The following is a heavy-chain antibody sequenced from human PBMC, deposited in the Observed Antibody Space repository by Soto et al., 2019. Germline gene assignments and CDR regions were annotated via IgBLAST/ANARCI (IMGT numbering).Heavy chain of an antibody. Sequence: PSETLSLTCTVTGDSVNSYYWSWMRQPPGKGLECMGYVYYSGSTNYNPSLKSRVTISVDTSKNQISLRLKSVTAADTAVYYCARAETSGTHYLDYSVHRSLVTGS. CDR3: ARAETSGTHYLDY. CDR2: VYYSGST. CDR1: GDSVNSYY. J-gene: IGHJ4*01. D-gene: IGHD1-1*01. V-gene: IGHV4-59*02.